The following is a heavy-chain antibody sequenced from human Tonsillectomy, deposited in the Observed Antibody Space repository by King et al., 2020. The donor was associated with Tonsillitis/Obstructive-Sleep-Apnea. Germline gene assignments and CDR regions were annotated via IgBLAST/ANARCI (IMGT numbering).Heavy chain of an antibody. CDR2: ISDNGSGT. V-gene: IGHV3-23*04. CDR3: AGGPAGADYYYMDV. CDR1: GFTFIRYA. D-gene: IGHD3-10*01. J-gene: IGHJ6*03. Sequence: VQLVESGGGSVQPGGSLRLSCAASGFTFIRYAMTWVRQAPGKGLEWVSSISDNGSGTHYADSVKGRFTISRDNSKNTLYLQMNSLRVDDTAVYYCAGGPAGADYYYMDVWGKGTPVTVSS.